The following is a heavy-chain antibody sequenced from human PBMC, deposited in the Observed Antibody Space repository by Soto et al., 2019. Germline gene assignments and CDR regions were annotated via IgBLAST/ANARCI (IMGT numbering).Heavy chain of an antibody. CDR3: ARDFDRRMDY. J-gene: IGHJ4*02. Sequence: QVQLVESGGGVVQPGRSLRLSCAASGFTLSSYGMHWVRQAPGKGLEWVAVIWYDGSNKYYADSVKGRFTISRDNSKNTLYLQMNSLRAEDTAVYYCARDFDRRMDYWGQGTLVTVSS. V-gene: IGHV3-33*01. CDR2: IWYDGSNK. CDR1: GFTLSSYG.